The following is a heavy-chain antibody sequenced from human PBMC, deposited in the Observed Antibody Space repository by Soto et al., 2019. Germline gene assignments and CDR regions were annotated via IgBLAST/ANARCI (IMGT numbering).Heavy chain of an antibody. CDR2: IWYDGSNK. V-gene: IGHV3-33*01. CDR3: ARDRGWQQLVGLFDY. CDR1: GFTFSSYG. D-gene: IGHD6-13*01. J-gene: IGHJ4*02. Sequence: QVQLVESGGGVVQPGRSLRLSCAASGFTFSSYGMHWVRQAPGKGLEWVAVIWYDGSNKYYADSVKGRFTISRDNSKNTLYLQMNSLRAEDTAVYYSARDRGWQQLVGLFDYWGQGTLVTVSS.